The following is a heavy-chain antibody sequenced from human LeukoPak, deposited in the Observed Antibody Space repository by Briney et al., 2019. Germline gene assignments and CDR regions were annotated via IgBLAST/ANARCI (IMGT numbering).Heavy chain of an antibody. J-gene: IGHJ5*02. D-gene: IGHD3-10*01. V-gene: IGHV1-18*04. Sequence: ASVKVSCKASGYTFPSYGISWVRQAPGQGLEWMGCISAYNGNTNYAQKLQGRVTMTTDTSTSTAYMELRSVRSDDTAVYYCARGSDYYGSGSYRSWFDPWGQGTLVTVSS. CDR3: ARGSDYYGSGSYRSWFDP. CDR2: ISAYNGNT. CDR1: GYTFPSYG.